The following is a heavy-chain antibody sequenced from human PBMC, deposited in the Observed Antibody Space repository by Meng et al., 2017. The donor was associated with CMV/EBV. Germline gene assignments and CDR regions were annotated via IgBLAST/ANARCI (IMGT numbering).Heavy chain of an antibody. CDR2: IYSGCST. CDR1: GFTVSSNY. D-gene: IGHD6-6*01. CDR3: ARAVGRAALTYYYGMDV. Sequence: GESLKISCAASGFTVSSNYMSWVRPAPGKGLEWVSVIYSGCSTYYADSVKGRFTISRDNSKNTLYLQMNSLRAEDTAVYYCARAVGRAALTYYYGMDVWGQGTTVTVSS. J-gene: IGHJ6*02. V-gene: IGHV3-53*01.